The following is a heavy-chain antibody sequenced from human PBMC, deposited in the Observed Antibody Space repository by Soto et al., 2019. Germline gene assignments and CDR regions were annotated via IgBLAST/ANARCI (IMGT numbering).Heavy chain of an antibody. J-gene: IGHJ5*02. Sequence: SETLSLTCTVSGGSINRGDYSWTWIRQPPGKGLEWIGYIYHTGTTYYNMSLKSRVTISVDRSKNQFSLKLSSVTAADTAVYYCARGINYYDSSGDSWFDPWGQGTLVTVPS. CDR1: GGSINRGDYS. CDR2: IYHTGTT. D-gene: IGHD3-22*01. V-gene: IGHV4-30-2*01. CDR3: ARGINYYDSSGDSWFDP.